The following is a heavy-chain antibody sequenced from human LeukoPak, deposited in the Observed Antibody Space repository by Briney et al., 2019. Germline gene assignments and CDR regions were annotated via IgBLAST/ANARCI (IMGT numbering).Heavy chain of an antibody. CDR1: GFTFSSYA. J-gene: IGHJ6*02. V-gene: IGHV3-23*01. CDR3: ARASGDYAYYYGMDV. Sequence: GGSLRLSCAASGFTFSSYAMSWVRQAPGKGLEWVSAISGSGGSTYYADSVKGRFTISRDNAKNSLYLQMNSLRAEDTAVYYCARASGDYAYYYGMDVWGQGTTVTVSS. D-gene: IGHD4-17*01. CDR2: ISGSGGST.